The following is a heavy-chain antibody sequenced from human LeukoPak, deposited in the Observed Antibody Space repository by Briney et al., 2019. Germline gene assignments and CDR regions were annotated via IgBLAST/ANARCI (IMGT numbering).Heavy chain of an antibody. J-gene: IGHJ4*02. CDR2: ISSSSSYI. CDR1: GFTFSSYS. Sequence: GGSLRLSCAASGFTFSSYSMNWVRQAPGKGLEWVSSISSSSSYIYYADSVKGRFTISRDNAKNSLYLQMNSLRAEDTAVYYCARAQPLTIRSLDYGGQRNLVTVSS. V-gene: IGHV3-21*01. D-gene: IGHD3-3*01. CDR3: ARAQPLTIRSLDY.